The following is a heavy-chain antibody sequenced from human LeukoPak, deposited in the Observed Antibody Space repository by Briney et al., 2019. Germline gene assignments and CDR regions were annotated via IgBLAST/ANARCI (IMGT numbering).Heavy chain of an antibody. D-gene: IGHD4-11*01. J-gene: IGHJ4*02. CDR2: KKQDGGET. V-gene: IGHV3-7*01. Sequence: GGSLRLSCAASGFTFSSYWMSWVRQAPGKGLEWVANKKQDGGETFYVDSVKGRFTISRDNAKNSLYLQMNSLRAEDTAVYYCAREDHSNYNYWGQGTLVTVSS. CDR1: GFTFSSYW. CDR3: AREDHSNYNY.